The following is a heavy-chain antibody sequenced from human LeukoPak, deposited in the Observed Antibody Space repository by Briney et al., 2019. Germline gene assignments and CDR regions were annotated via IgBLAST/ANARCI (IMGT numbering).Heavy chain of an antibody. J-gene: IGHJ3*02. D-gene: IGHD2-2*03. CDR1: GFTFSSHA. CDR3: AKIVLGIVVVPAADDAFDI. V-gene: IGHV3-23*01. CDR2: ISGSGGST. Sequence: GGSLRLSCAASGFTFSSHAMSWVRQAPGKGLEWVSAISGSGGSTYYADSVKGRFTISRDNSKNTLYLQMNSLRAEDTAVYYCAKIVLGIVVVPAADDAFDIWGQGTMVTVSS.